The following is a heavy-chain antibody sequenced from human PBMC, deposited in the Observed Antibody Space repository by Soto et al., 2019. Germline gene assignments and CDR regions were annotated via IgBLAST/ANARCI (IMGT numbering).Heavy chain of an antibody. D-gene: IGHD3-22*01. CDR2: IYYSGST. J-gene: IGHJ4*02. V-gene: IGHV4-31*03. Sequence: LXLTGTVSGGSISSGVYYWSRIRQDPGKGLEWIGYIYYSGSTYYNPSLKSRVTISVDTSKNQFSLKLSSVTAADTAVYYCARGVTMIVVAIPYYFDYWGQGTLVTVSS. CDR1: GGSISSGVYY. CDR3: ARGVTMIVVAIPYYFDY.